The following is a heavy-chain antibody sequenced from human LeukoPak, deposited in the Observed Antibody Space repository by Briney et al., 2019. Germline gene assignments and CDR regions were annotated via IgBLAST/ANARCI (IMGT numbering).Heavy chain of an antibody. Sequence: ETLSLTCTVSGGSISSYYWSWIRQPPGKGLEWIGYIYHSGSTNYNPSLKSRVTISVDTSKNQFSLKLSSVTAADTAVYYCARVRYCTNGVCYTDYYYMDVWGKGTTVTVSS. J-gene: IGHJ6*03. CDR1: GGSISSYY. V-gene: IGHV4-59*01. D-gene: IGHD2-8*01. CDR2: IYHSGST. CDR3: ARVRYCTNGVCYTDYYYMDV.